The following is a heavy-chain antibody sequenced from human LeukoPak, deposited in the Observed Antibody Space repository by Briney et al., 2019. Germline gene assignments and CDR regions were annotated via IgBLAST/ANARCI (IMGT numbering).Heavy chain of an antibody. V-gene: IGHV1-8*03. CDR2: MKPNSGNR. CDR1: GYTFTSYG. CDR3: ARGIFVAPDY. D-gene: IGHD3-9*01. J-gene: IGHJ4*02. Sequence: ASVKVSCKASGYTFTSYGINRVRQAPGHGLEWMGWMKPNSGNRSCAQKFQGRVTITRNTSISTAYMELSSLRSEDTAVYYCARGIFVAPDYWGQGTLVTVSS.